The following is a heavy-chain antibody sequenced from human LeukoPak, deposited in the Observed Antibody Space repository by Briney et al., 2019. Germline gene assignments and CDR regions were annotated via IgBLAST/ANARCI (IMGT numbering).Heavy chain of an antibody. Sequence: PGGSLRLSCAASGFTFSSYEMNWVRPAPGKGREWVSYISSSGSTIYYTGPVKGRFTISRDNAKHSLYLQMHSLSAEDTAVYYCAPMECGGDCYQDDAFDIWGQGTMVPVPS. CDR3: APMECGGDCYQDDAFDI. CDR1: GFTFSSYE. CDR2: ISSSGSTI. D-gene: IGHD2-21*02. J-gene: IGHJ3*02. V-gene: IGHV3-48*03.